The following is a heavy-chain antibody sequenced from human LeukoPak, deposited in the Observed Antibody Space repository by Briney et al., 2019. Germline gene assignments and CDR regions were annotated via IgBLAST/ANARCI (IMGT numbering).Heavy chain of an antibody. CDR3: AKPTGDTGWYGLFEY. CDR2: VSYDGNDY. D-gene: IGHD6-19*01. J-gene: IGHJ4*02. CDR1: GFTFSGYA. Sequence: GGSLRISCAASGFTFSGYAMNWVRQAPGKGLEWVAVVSYDGNDYYYADSVKGRFTISRDNSKNTLYLQMNSLRAEDTAVYYCAKPTGDTGWYGLFEYWGQGTLVTVSS. V-gene: IGHV3-30*18.